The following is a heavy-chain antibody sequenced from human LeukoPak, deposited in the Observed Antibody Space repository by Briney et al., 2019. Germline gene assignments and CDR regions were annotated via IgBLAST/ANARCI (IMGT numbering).Heavy chain of an antibody. CDR2: INHSGST. J-gene: IGHJ5*02. CDR3: ARGIGGYSYGPADWFDP. CDR1: GGSFSGYY. Sequence: SETLSLTCAVYGGSFSGYYWSWIRQPPGKGLEWLGEINHSGSTNYNPSLKSRVTISVDTSKNQFSLKLSSVTAADTAVYYCARGIGGYSYGPADWFDPWGQGTLVTVSS. V-gene: IGHV4-34*01. D-gene: IGHD5-18*01.